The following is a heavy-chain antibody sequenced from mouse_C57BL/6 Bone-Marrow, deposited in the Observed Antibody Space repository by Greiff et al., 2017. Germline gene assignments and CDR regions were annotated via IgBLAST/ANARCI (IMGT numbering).Heavy chain of an antibody. D-gene: IGHD1-1*01. Sequence: EVMLVESGGGLVKPGGSLKLSCAASGFTFSSYTMSWVRQTPGKRLQWVAAISGGGGNTYYPDSVKGRFTISRDTDTNILYLQMSSLRCGDTAVDEWARQGTTVIATKYVEVWDTGTTVTGSS. V-gene: IGHV5-9*01. J-gene: IGHJ1*03. CDR3: ARQGTTVIATKYVEV. CDR2: ISGGGGNT. CDR1: GFTFSSYT.